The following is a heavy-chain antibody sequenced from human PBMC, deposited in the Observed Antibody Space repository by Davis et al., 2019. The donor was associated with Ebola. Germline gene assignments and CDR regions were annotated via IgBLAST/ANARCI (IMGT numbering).Heavy chain of an antibody. D-gene: IGHD3-10*01. CDR2: IYYSGST. Sequence: MPSETLSLTCTVSGGSISSGDYYWSWIRQPPGKGLEWIGYIYYSGSTYYNPSLKSRVTISVDTSKNQFSLKLSSVTAADTAVYYCARGRARSTMVQGVIIAGIWFDPWGQGTLVTVSS. J-gene: IGHJ5*02. CDR3: ARGRARSTMVQGVIIAGIWFDP. V-gene: IGHV4-30-4*01. CDR1: GGSISSGDYY.